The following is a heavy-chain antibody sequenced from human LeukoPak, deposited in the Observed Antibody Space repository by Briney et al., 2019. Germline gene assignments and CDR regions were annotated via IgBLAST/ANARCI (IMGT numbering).Heavy chain of an antibody. D-gene: IGHD4-11*01. V-gene: IGHV1-18*01. CDR2: ISAYNGNT. J-gene: IGHJ6*03. CDR3: ARALLKGSPVTHKTYYYYYYMDV. CDR1: GYTFTSYG. Sequence: ASVKVSCKASGYTFTSYGISWVRQAPGQGPEWMGWISAYNGNTNYAQKLQGRVTMTTDTSTSTAYMELRSLRSDDTAVYYCARALLKGSPVTHKTYYYYYYMDVWGKGTTVTVSS.